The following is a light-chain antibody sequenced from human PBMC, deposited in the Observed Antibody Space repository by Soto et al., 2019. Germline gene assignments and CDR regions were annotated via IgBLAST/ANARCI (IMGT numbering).Light chain of an antibody. J-gene: IGLJ2*01. CDR3: CSFAGSSAFVV. CDR2: AVS. V-gene: IGLV2-23*02. Sequence: QSALTQPASVSGSPGQSITISCTGTSSDVGGYNHVSWYQHHPGKAPKLMIYAVSTRPSGVSSRFSGSKSGNTASLTISGLQAEDEADYYCCSFAGSSAFVVFGGGTKLTVL. CDR1: SSDVGGYNH.